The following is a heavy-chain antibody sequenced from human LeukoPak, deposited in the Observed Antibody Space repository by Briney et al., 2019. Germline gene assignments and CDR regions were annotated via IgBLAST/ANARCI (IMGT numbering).Heavy chain of an antibody. D-gene: IGHD1-26*01. J-gene: IGHJ4*02. CDR1: GGSISSYY. CDR3: AKSGGYGLIDY. CDR2: IYYSGST. V-gene: IGHV4-59*08. Sequence: SETLSLTCTVSGGSISSYYWSWIRQPPGKGLEWIGYIYYSGSTNYNPSLKSRVTISVDTSKNQFSLRLNSVTAADTAVYYCAKSGGYGLIDYWGQGTRVTVSS.